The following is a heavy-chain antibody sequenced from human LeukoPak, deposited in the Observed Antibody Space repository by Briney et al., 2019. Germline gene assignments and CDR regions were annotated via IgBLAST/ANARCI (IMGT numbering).Heavy chain of an antibody. CDR3: ARGKYYFDY. J-gene: IGHJ4*02. Sequence: SETLSLTCTVSGGSVSSGSFYWNWIRQPPGKGLEWIGYMYYSGNTNYNPSLKSRLTTSLDTSKNQFSLKLSSVTAADTAVYYCARGKYYFDYWGQGTLVTVSS. CDR2: MYYSGNT. V-gene: IGHV4-61*01. CDR1: GGSVSSGSFY.